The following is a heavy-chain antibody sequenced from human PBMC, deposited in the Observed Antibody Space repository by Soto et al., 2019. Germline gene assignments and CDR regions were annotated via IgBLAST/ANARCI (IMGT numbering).Heavy chain of an antibody. V-gene: IGHV2-26*01. CDR3: ARRLEDYSAYSN. CDR1: GFSLSNARMG. J-gene: IGHJ4*02. CDR2: IFSNDEK. Sequence: QVTLKESGPVLVKPTETLTLTCTVSGFSLSNARMGVSWIRQPPGNALEWLAHIFSNDEKSYSTSLNSRLTISKDTSKSKVVLNMTNVDPVDTATYYCARRLEDYSAYSNWGQGTLVTVSS. D-gene: IGHD4-17*01.